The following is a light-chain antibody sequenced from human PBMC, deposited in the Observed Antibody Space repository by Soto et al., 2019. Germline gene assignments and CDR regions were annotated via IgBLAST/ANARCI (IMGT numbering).Light chain of an antibody. V-gene: IGLV2-14*01. Sequence: ALTQPASVSGSPGQSIAISCTGTNSDVGGYNYVSWYQQHPGKAPKLMVYDVSNRPSGVSNRFSGSKSGNTASLTISGLQAEDEADYYCSSYTSSSTYVFGTGTKVTVL. CDR2: DVS. CDR1: NSDVGGYNY. J-gene: IGLJ1*01. CDR3: SSYTSSSTYV.